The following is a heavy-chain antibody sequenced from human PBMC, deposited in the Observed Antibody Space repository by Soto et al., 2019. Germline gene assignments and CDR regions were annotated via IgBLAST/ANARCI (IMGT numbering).Heavy chain of an antibody. CDR3: ARDLTTMTFYAFDI. CDR1: GFTFSSYS. CDR2: ISRSSSYI. J-gene: IGHJ3*02. D-gene: IGHD4-17*01. V-gene: IGHV3-21*01. Sequence: GGSLRLSCAASGFTFSSYSMNWVRQAPGKGLEWVSSISRSSSYIYYAGSVKGRLTISRDNAKNSLYLQMNSLRAEDTAVYYCARDLTTMTFYAFDIWGQGTMVTVSS.